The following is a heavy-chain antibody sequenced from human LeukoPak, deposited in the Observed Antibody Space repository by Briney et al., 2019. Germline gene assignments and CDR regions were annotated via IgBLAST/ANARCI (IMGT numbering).Heavy chain of an antibody. CDR2: ISGFGGSA. CDR1: GFILSNYA. CDR3: AKFDYGDY. V-gene: IGHV3-23*01. Sequence: PGGSLRLSCAASGFILSNYAMSWVRQAPGKGLEWVSGISGFGGSADYADSVKGRFTISRDNSKNTLYLQMNNLRAEDTAVYYCAKFDYGDYWGQGTLVTVSS. J-gene: IGHJ4*02.